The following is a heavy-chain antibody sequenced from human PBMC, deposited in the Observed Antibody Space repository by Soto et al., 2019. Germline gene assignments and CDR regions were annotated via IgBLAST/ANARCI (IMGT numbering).Heavy chain of an antibody. V-gene: IGHV4-59*01. CDR1: GGSLGGYY. CDR2: VFYTGRA. CDR3: ARAYSSSWYQNFLDC. D-gene: IGHD6-13*01. Sequence: SETLSLTCTVSGGSLGGYYWSWIRQPPGKGLEWIGYVFYTGRANYNASLKSRVSISLDTSNYQFSLKLSSVTAADTAVYYCARAYSSSWYQNFLDCWGQGTLVTVSS. J-gene: IGHJ4*02.